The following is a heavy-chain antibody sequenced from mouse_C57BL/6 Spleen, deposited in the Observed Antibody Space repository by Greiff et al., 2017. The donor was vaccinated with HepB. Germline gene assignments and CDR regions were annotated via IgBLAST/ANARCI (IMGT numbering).Heavy chain of an antibody. CDR1: GYTFTSYW. D-gene: IGHD1-1*01. J-gene: IGHJ1*03. V-gene: IGHV1-55*01. CDR3: ARDLTTVVPYWYFDV. CDR2: IYPGSGST. Sequence: VQLQQPGAELVKPGASVKMSCKASGYTFTSYWITCVKQRPGQGLEWIGDIYPGSGSTNYNEKFKSKATLTVDTSSSTAYMQLSSLTSEDSAVYYCARDLTTVVPYWYFDVWGTGTTVTVSS.